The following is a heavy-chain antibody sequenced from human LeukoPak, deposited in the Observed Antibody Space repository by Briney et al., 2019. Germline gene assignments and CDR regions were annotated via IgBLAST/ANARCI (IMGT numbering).Heavy chain of an antibody. V-gene: IGHV4-4*09. CDR1: DGSISSHY. Sequence: SETPSLTCTVPDGSISSHYWSWIRQPPGRGLEWIGYIYTSGNTNTNPSLKSRVTISVDTSKKQLSLNLSSVTAADTAVYYCARRALRIGAFDYWGQGILVTVSS. J-gene: IGHJ4*02. CDR3: ARRALRIGAFDY. D-gene: IGHD2/OR15-2a*01. CDR2: IYTSGNT.